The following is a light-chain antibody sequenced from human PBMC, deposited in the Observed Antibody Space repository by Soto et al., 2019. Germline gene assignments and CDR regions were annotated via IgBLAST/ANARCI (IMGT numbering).Light chain of an antibody. CDR2: DVS. CDR1: SSDVGGYNY. J-gene: IGLJ2*01. V-gene: IGLV2-14*03. Sequence: QSVLTQPASVSGSPGQSITISCAGTSSDVGGYNYVSWYQQHPGKAPKLMIYDVSNRPSGVSNRFSGSRSGNTASLTISGLQAEDEAQYYCSSYTGSTTLVVFGGGTKLTVL. CDR3: SSYTGSTTLVV.